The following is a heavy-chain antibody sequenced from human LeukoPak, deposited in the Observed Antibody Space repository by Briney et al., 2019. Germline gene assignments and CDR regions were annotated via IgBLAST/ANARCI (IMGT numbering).Heavy chain of an antibody. CDR3: ARGYCSGGSCQRPFDY. CDR2: INPNSGGT. V-gene: IGHV1-2*06. Sequence: GASVKVSCKASGYTFTGYYMHWVRQAPGQGLEWMGRINPNSGGTNYAQKFQGRGTMTRDTSISTAYMELSRLRSDDTAVYYCARGYCSGGSCQRPFDYWGQGTLVTVSS. D-gene: IGHD2-15*01. CDR1: GYTFTGYY. J-gene: IGHJ4*02.